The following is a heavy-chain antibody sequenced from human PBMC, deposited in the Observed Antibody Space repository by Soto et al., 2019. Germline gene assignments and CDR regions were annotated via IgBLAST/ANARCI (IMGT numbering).Heavy chain of an antibody. CDR3: ARRAFGSSRSFDI. V-gene: IGHV3-23*01. Sequence: GGSLRLSCASSGFAFSSHPMSWVRQAPERGLEWVSGISDSGGLTYNADSVKGRFTISRDNSKNTLYLQMNSLRAEDAALYYCARRAFGSSRSFDIWGQGTMVTVSS. D-gene: IGHD6-6*01. CDR1: GFAFSSHP. J-gene: IGHJ3*02. CDR2: ISDSGGLT.